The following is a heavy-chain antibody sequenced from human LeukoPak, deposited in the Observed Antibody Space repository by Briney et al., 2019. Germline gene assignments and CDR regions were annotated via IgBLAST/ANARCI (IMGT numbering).Heavy chain of an antibody. CDR2: INPSGGST. Sequence: ASVTVSCKASGYTFTSYYMHWVRQAPGQGLEWMGIINPSGGSTSYAQKFQGRVTMTRDTSTSTVYMELSSLRSEDTAVYYCARDLEYYYDSSGYYYYDYWGQGTLVTVSS. CDR1: GYTFTSYY. D-gene: IGHD3-22*01. J-gene: IGHJ4*02. V-gene: IGHV1-46*01. CDR3: ARDLEYYYDSSGYYYYDY.